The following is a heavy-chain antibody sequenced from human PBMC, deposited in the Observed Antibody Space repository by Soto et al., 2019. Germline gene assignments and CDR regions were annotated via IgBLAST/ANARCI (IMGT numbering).Heavy chain of an antibody. CDR3: AKSGYGDYEGSYCDY. CDR1: GFTFDDYA. CDR2: ISWNSGSI. V-gene: IGHV3-9*01. J-gene: IGHJ4*02. Sequence: EVQLVESGGGLVQPGRSLRLSCAASGFTFDDYAMHWVRQAPGKGLEWVSGISWNSGSIGYADSVKGRFTISRDNAKTSLDLQMNSLRAEDTALYYCAKSGYGDYEGSYCDYWGQGTLVTVSS. D-gene: IGHD4-17*01.